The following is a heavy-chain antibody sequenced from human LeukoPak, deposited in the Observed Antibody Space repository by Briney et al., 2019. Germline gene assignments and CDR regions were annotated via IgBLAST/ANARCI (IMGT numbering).Heavy chain of an antibody. CDR2: MNPNSGNT. CDR1: GYTFTSYD. D-gene: IGHD6-6*01. V-gene: IGHV1-8*01. CDR3: ATSPLGSSAYDY. Sequence: ASVKVSCKASGYTFTSYDINWVRQATGQGLEWMGWMNPNSGNTGYAQKFQGRVTITTDESTSTAYMELSSLRSEDTAVYYCATSPLGSSAYDYWGQGTLVTVSS. J-gene: IGHJ4*02.